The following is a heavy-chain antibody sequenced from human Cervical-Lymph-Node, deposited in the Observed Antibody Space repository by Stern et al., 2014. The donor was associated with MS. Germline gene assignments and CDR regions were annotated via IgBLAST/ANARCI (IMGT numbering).Heavy chain of an antibody. CDR2: IYSCGST. CDR3: ARAPSGGGGSCYSGPAYGMDV. D-gene: IGHD2-15*01. V-gene: IGHV3-66*03. J-gene: IGHJ6*02. CDR1: GFTVSSNY. Sequence: EVQLVESGGGLIQPGGSLRLSCAASGFTVSSNYMSWVRQAPGKGLEWVSVIYSCGSTYYADSVKGRFTISRDNSKNTLYLQMNSLRAEDTAVYYCARAPSGGGGSCYSGPAYGMDVWGQGTTVTVSS.